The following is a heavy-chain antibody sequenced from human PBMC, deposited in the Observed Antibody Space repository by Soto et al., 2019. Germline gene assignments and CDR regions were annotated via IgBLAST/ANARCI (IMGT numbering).Heavy chain of an antibody. V-gene: IGHV3-33*01. CDR2: IWYDGSNK. D-gene: IGHD2-15*01. CDR3: AGDEEGAGGWFVY. J-gene: IGHJ5*01. CDR1: GFTFSSYG. Sequence: QVQLVESGGGVVQPGRSLRLSCAASGFTFSSYGMHWVRQAPGKGLEWVAVIWYDGSNKYYADSVKGRFTISRDNSKNTLYLQMNSLRAEDTAVYYCAGDEEGAGGWFVYWGQGTLVTVSS.